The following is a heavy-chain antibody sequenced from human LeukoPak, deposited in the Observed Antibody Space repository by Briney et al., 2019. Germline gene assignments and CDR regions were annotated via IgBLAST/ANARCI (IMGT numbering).Heavy chain of an antibody. CDR3: AKACITMVRGIHFDY. CDR1: GFTFSSYA. J-gene: IGHJ4*02. V-gene: IGHV3-9*01. Sequence: GGSLRLSCAASGFTFSSYAMSWVRQAPGKGLEWVSGISWNSGSIGYADSVKGRFTISRDNAKNSLYLQMNSLRAEDTALYYCAKACITMVRGIHFDYWGQGTLVTVSS. CDR2: ISWNSGSI. D-gene: IGHD3-10*01.